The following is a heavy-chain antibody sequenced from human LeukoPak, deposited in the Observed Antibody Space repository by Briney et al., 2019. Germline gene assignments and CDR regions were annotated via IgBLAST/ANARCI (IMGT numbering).Heavy chain of an antibody. CDR1: GFTFSSYW. V-gene: IGHV3-74*01. CDR3: ARAIAAAGSDY. J-gene: IGHJ4*02. CDR2: INSDGSST. Sequence: GRSLRLSCAASGFTFSSYWMHWVRQAPGKGLVWVSRINSDGSSTSYADSVKGRFTISRDNAKNTLYLQMNSLRAEDTAVYYCARAIAAAGSDYWGQGTLVTVSS. D-gene: IGHD6-13*01.